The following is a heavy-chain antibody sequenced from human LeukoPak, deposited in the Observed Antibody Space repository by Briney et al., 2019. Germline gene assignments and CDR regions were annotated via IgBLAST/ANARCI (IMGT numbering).Heavy chain of an antibody. J-gene: IGHJ4*02. CDR2: IYSGGST. CDR1: GFTVSSNY. Sequence: GGSLRPSCAASGFTVSSNYMSWVRQAPGKGLEWVSVIYSGGSTYYADSVKGRFTISRDNSKNTLYLQMNSLRAEDTAVYYCAKGIAAAVPHFDYWGQGTLVTVSS. CDR3: AKGIAAAVPHFDY. V-gene: IGHV3-53*01. D-gene: IGHD6-13*01.